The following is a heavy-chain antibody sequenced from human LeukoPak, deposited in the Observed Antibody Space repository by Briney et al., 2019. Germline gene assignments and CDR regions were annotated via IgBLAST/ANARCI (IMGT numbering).Heavy chain of an antibody. Sequence: PGGSLGLSCAASGFTFSSSGMHWVRQAPGKGLEWVAVISYDGSRIYYADSVKGRFTVSRDNSKSTLNLQMNGLRAEDTAVYYCVKDRSSSWSFDYWGQGTLVTVSS. D-gene: IGHD6-13*01. CDR1: GFTFSSSG. J-gene: IGHJ4*02. CDR2: ISYDGSRI. CDR3: VKDRSSSWSFDY. V-gene: IGHV3-30*18.